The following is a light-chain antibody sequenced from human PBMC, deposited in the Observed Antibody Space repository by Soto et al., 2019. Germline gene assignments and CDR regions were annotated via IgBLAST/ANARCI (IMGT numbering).Light chain of an antibody. J-gene: IGLJ2*01. V-gene: IGLV2-14*01. CDR2: EVR. Sequence: QSALTQPASVSGSPGQSITISCTGTSSDVGGYNYVSWYQQLPGKAPKLMIYEVRNRPSGVSNRFSGSKSGNTASLTISGLQAEDEADYYCSSYTSSITLVFGGGTQLTVL. CDR3: SSYTSSITLV. CDR1: SSDVGGYNY.